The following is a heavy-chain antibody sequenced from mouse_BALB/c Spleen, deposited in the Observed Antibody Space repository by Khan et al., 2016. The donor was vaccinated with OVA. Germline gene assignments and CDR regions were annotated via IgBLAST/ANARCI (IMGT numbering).Heavy chain of an antibody. Sequence: QIQLVQSGPELKKPGETVKISCKASGYTFTDYVMNWVKQAPGKGLRWMGWINTYTGEPTYADDFKGRFGFSLETSASNAYLQINNLKNEDTATYFCARFHGGYWGQGTTLTVSS. CDR1: GYTFTDYV. J-gene: IGHJ2*01. V-gene: IGHV9-3-1*01. CDR2: INTYTGEP. CDR3: ARFHGGY.